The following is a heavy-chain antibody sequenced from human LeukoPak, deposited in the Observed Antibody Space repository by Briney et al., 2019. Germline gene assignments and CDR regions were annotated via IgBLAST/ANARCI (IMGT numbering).Heavy chain of an antibody. V-gene: IGHV4-31*03. CDR2: IYYSGST. J-gene: IGHJ3*02. D-gene: IGHD6-6*01. Sequence: SETLFLTCTVSGGSISSGGYYWSWIRQHPGKGLEWIGYIYYSGSTYYNPSLKSRVTISVDTSKNQFSLKLSSVTAADTAVYYCARSGRGYSSSVHAFGIWGQGTMVTVSS. CDR3: ARSGRGYSSSVHAFGI. CDR1: GGSISSGGYY.